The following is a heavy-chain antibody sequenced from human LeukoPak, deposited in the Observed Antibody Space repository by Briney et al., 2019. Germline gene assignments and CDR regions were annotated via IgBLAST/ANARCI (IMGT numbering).Heavy chain of an antibody. CDR1: GFTFSSCW. D-gene: IGHD1-1*01. CDR2: IKQDGSEK. CDR3: AREGTADN. V-gene: IGHV3-7*01. J-gene: IGHJ4*01. Sequence: GGSLRLSCAASGFTFSSCWMSWVRQAPGKGLEWVADIKQDGSEKYYVDSVKGRFTISRDNAKNSLYLQMNSLRAEETAVYNCAREGTADNWGHGSLVTVSS.